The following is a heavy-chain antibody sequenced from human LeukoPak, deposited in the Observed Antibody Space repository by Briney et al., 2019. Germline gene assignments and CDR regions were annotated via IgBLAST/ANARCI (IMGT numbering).Heavy chain of an antibody. D-gene: IGHD3-22*01. J-gene: IGHJ4*02. CDR3: VKDKYDSSGYYFDY. CDR2: ISGSGVRT. Sequence: GGSLRPSCAASGFTFSAYAMSWVRQAPGKGLEWVSDISGSGVRTYYADSVKGRITISRDNSKNTLYLQMNSLRVEDTAVYYCVKDKYDSSGYYFDYWGQGTLVTVSS. CDR1: GFTFSAYA. V-gene: IGHV3-23*01.